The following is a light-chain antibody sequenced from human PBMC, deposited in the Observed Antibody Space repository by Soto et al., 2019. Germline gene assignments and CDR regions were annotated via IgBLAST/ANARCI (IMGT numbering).Light chain of an antibody. CDR2: EVN. Sequence: QSVLIQPASVSWSPGQSITISCTGTSRDVGGSNYVSWYQHHPHRAPKLLIYEVNYRPSGVSSRFSGSKSGNTASLTISGLQAEDEADYYCSSYISSNTLEVFGVGTKVTV. J-gene: IGLJ1*01. V-gene: IGLV2-14*01. CDR3: SSYISSNTLEV. CDR1: SRDVGGSNY.